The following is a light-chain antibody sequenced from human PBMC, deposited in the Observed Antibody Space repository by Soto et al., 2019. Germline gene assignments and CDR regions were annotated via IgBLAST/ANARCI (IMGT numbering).Light chain of an antibody. Sequence: EIVLTQSPATLSVSPGERVTLSCRASQNLHSFLNWYQQRPGQAPRPLIYDGSKRAAGVPDRISGDGSGTDYTLTISSLEPEDFAVYHCQQRTRWPMTFGQGTRLEI. CDR1: QNLHSF. CDR3: QQRTRWPMT. CDR2: DGS. J-gene: IGKJ5*01. V-gene: IGKV3-11*01.